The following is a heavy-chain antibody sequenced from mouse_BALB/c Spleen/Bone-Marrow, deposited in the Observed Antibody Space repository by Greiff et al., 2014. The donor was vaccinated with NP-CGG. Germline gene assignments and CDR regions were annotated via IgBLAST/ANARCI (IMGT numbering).Heavy chain of an antibody. V-gene: IGHV14-3*02. Sequence: VQLQQSGAELVKPGASVKLSCTASGFNIKDTYMHWVKQRPAQGLEWIGRIDTENGNTKYDPKFQGKATITVDTSSNTGYLQLSILTFESTAVYYYSSYSYGSSHFAYWGQGTLVTVSA. CDR3: SSYSYGSSHFAY. J-gene: IGHJ3*01. D-gene: IGHD1-1*01. CDR1: GFNIKDTY. CDR2: IDTENGNT.